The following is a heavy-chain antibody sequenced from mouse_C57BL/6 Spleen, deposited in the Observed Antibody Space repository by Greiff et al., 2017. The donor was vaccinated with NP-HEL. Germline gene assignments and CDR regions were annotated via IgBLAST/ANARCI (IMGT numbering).Heavy chain of an antibody. V-gene: IGHV14-4*01. J-gene: IGHJ3*01. CDR1: GFNIKDDY. CDR2: IDPENGDT. Sequence: DVKLVESGAELVRPGASVKLSCTASGFNIKDDYMHWVKQRPEQGLEWIGWIDPENGDTEYASKFQGKATITADTSSNTAYLQLSSLTSEDTAVYYCTYLTRDPAYWGQGTLVTVSA. D-gene: IGHD1-1*01. CDR3: TYLTRDPAY.